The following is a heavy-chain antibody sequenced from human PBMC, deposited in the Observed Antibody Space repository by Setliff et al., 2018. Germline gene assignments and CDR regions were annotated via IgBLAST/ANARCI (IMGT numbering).Heavy chain of an antibody. J-gene: IGHJ4*02. D-gene: IGHD1-26*01. V-gene: IGHV4-34*01. CDR1: GGSFNVYF. CDR3: ARDNTMVGATDY. Sequence: SETLSLTCAVYGGSFNVYFWSWIRQPPGKGLEWIGEISHSGSTNYNPSLKSRVTMSVDKSKNQFSLRLRSVTAADTAVYFCARDNTMVGATDYWGLGTLVTVSS. CDR2: ISHSGST.